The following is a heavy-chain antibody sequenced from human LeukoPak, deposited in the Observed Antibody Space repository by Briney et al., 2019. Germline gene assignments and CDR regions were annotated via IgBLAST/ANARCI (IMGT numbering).Heavy chain of an antibody. J-gene: IGHJ4*02. V-gene: IGHV3-49*04. CDR3: TRDQTPYY. CDR1: GFTFGDYA. Sequence: PGGSLRLSCTASGFTFGDYAMTWVRQAPGKGLEWVGFIRSRAYGGTTEYAASVKGRFTISRDDSKSIAYLQMNSLKTEDTAVYYCTRDQTPYYWGQGTLVTVSS. CDR2: IRSRAYGGTT.